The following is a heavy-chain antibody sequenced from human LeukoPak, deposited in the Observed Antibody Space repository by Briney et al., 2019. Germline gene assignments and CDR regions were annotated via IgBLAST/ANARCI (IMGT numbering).Heavy chain of an antibody. D-gene: IGHD6-13*01. J-gene: IGHJ4*02. Sequence: GGSLRLSCAASGFTFSSYAMSWVRQAPGKGLEWVSGISGSGGSTYYADSVKGRFTISRDNAKNSLYLQMNSLRAEDTAVYYCARDRVAAAGTAYFDYWGQGTLVTVSS. CDR3: ARDRVAAAGTAYFDY. V-gene: IGHV3-23*01. CDR1: GFTFSSYA. CDR2: ISGSGGST.